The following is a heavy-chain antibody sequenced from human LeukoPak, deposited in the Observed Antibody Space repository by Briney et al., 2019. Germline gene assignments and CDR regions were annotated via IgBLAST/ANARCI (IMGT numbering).Heavy chain of an antibody. CDR3: ARHLDTLSLDP. CDR2: INHSGST. J-gene: IGHJ5*02. Sequence: PETLSLTCAVYGGSFRGYYWSWIRQPPGKGLEWIGEINHSGSTNYNPSLKSRVTISVDTSKNQFSLKLSSVTAADTAVYYCARHLDTLSLDPWGQGTLVTVSS. V-gene: IGHV4-34*01. CDR1: GGSFRGYY. D-gene: IGHD1-1*01.